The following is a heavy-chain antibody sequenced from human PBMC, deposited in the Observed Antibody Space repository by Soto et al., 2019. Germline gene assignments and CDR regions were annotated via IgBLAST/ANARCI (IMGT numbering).Heavy chain of an antibody. V-gene: IGHV3-74*01. D-gene: IGHD2-15*01. CDR3: ASTPYCRGGSCYDLDY. CDR1: GFTFSTYW. Sequence: EVQLVESGGGLVQPGGSLRLSCAASGFTFSTYWMHWVRQVPGKGLVWVSRIHADGSDTSYADSVKGRFTISRDNTKNTLYMQMSSLRAEDTAVYYCASTPYCRGGSCYDLDYWGQGARVTVSS. CDR2: IHADGSDT. J-gene: IGHJ4*02.